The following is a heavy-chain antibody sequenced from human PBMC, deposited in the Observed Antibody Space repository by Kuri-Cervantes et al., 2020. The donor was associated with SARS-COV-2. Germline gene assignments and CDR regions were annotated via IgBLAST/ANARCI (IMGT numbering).Heavy chain of an antibody. Sequence: GSLRLSCAASGFTFSDYYMSWIRQPPGKGLEWIGEINHSGSTNYNPSLKSRVTISVDTSKNQFSLKLSSVTAADTAVYYCARPYGDDLNWYFDLWGRGTLVTVSS. CDR3: ARPYGDDLNWYFDL. D-gene: IGHD4-17*01. CDR2: INHSGST. CDR1: GFTFSDYY. V-gene: IGHV4-34*01. J-gene: IGHJ2*01.